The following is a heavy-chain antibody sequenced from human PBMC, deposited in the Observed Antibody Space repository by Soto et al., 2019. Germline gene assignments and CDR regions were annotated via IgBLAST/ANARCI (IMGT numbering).Heavy chain of an antibody. Sequence: GGSLSLSCAASGFPFSSYGMHWVRQAPGKGLEWVAVIWYDGSNKYYADSVKGRFTISRDNSKNTLYLQMNSLRAEDTAVYYCARDDGSIAVAGLAPYYWGQGTLVTVSS. CDR1: GFPFSSYG. D-gene: IGHD6-19*01. V-gene: IGHV3-33*01. CDR3: ARDDGSIAVAGLAPYY. J-gene: IGHJ4*02. CDR2: IWYDGSNK.